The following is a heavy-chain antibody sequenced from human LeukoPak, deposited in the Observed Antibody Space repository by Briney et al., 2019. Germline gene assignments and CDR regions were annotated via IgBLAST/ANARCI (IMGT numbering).Heavy chain of an antibody. D-gene: IGHD1-1*01. CDR1: GFTFSTCG. Sequence: GGSLRLSCAASGFTFSTCGMHWVRQAPGKGLEWVAVVSYDGSYKYYADSVKGRFTISRDNSKNTLYLQMNSLRAEDTAVYYCARAPGYGAAYYFDYWGQGTLVAVSS. V-gene: IGHV3-30*03. CDR2: VSYDGSYK. CDR3: ARAPGYGAAYYFDY. J-gene: IGHJ4*02.